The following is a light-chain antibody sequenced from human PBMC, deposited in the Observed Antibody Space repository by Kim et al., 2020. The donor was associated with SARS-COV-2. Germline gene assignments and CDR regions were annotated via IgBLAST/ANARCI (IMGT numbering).Light chain of an antibody. V-gene: IGKV1-39*01. J-gene: IGKJ2*01. Sequence: SASVGATVTITCRASQKISSYLNWFQQKPGKAPNLLIYASSTLQSGVPSRFSGSGSGTDFTLTISSLQPGDVATYYCQQSYKTPYTFGQGTKLEIK. CDR3: QQSYKTPYT. CDR1: QKISSY. CDR2: ASS.